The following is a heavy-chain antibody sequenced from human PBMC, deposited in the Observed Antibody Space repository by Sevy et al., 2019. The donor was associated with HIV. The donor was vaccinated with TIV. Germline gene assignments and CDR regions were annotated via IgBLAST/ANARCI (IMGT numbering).Heavy chain of an antibody. Sequence: GGSLRLSCAASGFTFSRYWMSWVRQAPGKGLEWVAKIKQDGTEKDHVDSVKGRFTISRDNAKNSLYLQMNGLRAEDTAVYYCAREQGWAFDIWGQGTMVTVS. V-gene: IGHV3-7*01. J-gene: IGHJ3*02. CDR1: GFTFSRYW. CDR3: AREQGWAFDI. CDR2: IKQDGTEK.